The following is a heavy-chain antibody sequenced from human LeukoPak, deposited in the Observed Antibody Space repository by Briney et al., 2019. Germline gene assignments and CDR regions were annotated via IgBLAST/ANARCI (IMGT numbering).Heavy chain of an antibody. J-gene: IGHJ3*02. V-gene: IGHV7-4-1*02. Sequence: GASVKVSCKASGYTFTSYAMNWVRQAPGQGLEWMGWINTNTGNPTYAQGFTGRFVFSLDTSVSTAYLRISSLKADDTAVYYCATGVATNAFDIWGQGTMVTVSS. D-gene: IGHD5-12*01. CDR3: ATGVATNAFDI. CDR1: GYTFTSYA. CDR2: INTNTGNP.